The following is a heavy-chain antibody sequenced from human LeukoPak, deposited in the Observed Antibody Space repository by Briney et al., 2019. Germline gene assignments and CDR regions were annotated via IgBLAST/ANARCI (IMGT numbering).Heavy chain of an antibody. CDR3: AKVHYYDSSGYYWEDY. J-gene: IGHJ4*02. D-gene: IGHD3-22*01. Sequence: PGGSLRLSCAASGFTFSSYAVSWVRQAPGKGLEWVSAISGSGGSTYYADSVKGRFTISRDNSKNTLYLQMNSLRAEDTAVYYCAKVHYYDSSGYYWEDYWGQGTLVTVSS. CDR2: ISGSGGST. CDR1: GFTFSSYA. V-gene: IGHV3-23*01.